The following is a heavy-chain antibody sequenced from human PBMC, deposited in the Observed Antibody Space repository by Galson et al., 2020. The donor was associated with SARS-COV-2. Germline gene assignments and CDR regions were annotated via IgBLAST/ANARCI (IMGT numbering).Heavy chain of an antibody. CDR1: GFIFRDYA. J-gene: IGHJ5*02. D-gene: IGHD2-2*01. V-gene: IGHV3-64D*06. CDR2: ISSNGETS. Sequence: WWSLRLSCSASGFIFRDYAMHCVRQSPGKVLEYVSAISSNGETSFYADSVNGRFTMSRDNSKNMFYLQMTALRLEDTAFYFCMSYSSTRQNHWGQGTLVTVSS. CDR3: MSYSSTRQNH.